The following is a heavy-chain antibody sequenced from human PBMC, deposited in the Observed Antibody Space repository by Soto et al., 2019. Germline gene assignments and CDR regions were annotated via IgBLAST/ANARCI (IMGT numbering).Heavy chain of an antibody. J-gene: IGHJ4*02. V-gene: IGHV4-39*07. CDR3: ARSGSSSPAGGYFDY. CDR1: GGSISSSSYY. D-gene: IGHD6-6*01. CDR2: IYYSGST. Sequence: SETLSLTCTVSGGSISSSSYYWGWIRQPPGKGLEWIGSIYYSGSTYYNPSLKSRVTISVDTSKNQFSLKRSSVTAADTAVYYCARSGSSSPAGGYFDYWGQGTLVTVSS.